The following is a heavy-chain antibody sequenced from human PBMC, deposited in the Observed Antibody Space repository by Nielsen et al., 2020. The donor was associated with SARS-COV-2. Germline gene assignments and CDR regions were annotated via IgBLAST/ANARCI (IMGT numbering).Heavy chain of an antibody. D-gene: IGHD1-26*01. CDR3: ARDVGLTHPEQFEY. J-gene: IGHJ4*02. Sequence: ASVKVSCEASGYTFTSYGISWVRQAPGQGLEWMGWISAYNGNTNYAQKFQGRVTMTTDTFLNTAYMDLRSLRPDDTAVYYCARDVGLTHPEQFEYWGQGTLVTVSS. CDR1: GYTFTSYG. V-gene: IGHV1-18*04. CDR2: ISAYNGNT.